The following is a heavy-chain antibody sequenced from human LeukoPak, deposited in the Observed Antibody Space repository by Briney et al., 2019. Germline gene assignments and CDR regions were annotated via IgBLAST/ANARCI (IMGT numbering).Heavy chain of an antibody. Sequence: PSETLSLTCTVSGGSISSSSYYWNWIRQPPGQGLEWIGYIYDSGSTNYNPSLKSRVTISVDTSKNQFSLKLTSVTAADTAVYHCARQFGVLGVKDYFDYWGQGALVTVSS. CDR3: ARQFGVLGVKDYFDY. D-gene: IGHD3-10*01. J-gene: IGHJ4*02. V-gene: IGHV4-61*05. CDR2: IYDSGST. CDR1: GGSISSSSYY.